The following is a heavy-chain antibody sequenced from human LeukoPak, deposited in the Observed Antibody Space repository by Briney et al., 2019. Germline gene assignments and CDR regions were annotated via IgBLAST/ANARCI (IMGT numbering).Heavy chain of an antibody. V-gene: IGHV1-46*01. CDR3: ARDGSGSYALGNYYYMDV. CDR2: INPSGGST. J-gene: IGHJ6*03. CDR1: GYTFTSYY. Sequence: ASVKVSCKASGYTFTSYYMHWVRQAPGQGLEWMGIINPSGGSTSYAQKFQGRVTMTRDTSTSTVYMELSSLRSEDTAVNYCARDGSGSYALGNYYYMDVWGKGTTVTVSS. D-gene: IGHD1-26*01.